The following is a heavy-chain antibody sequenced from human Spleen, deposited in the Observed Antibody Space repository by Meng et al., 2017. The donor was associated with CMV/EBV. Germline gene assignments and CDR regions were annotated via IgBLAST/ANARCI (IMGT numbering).Heavy chain of an antibody. V-gene: IGHV3-30*02. CDR3: AKPLRRSTNFYFYGMDV. CDR2: IRFDGSNK. J-gene: IGHJ6*02. CDR1: GFTFSSYG. D-gene: IGHD2-2*01. Sequence: GGSLRLSCAASGFTFSSYGIHWVRQAPGEGLEWVAFIRFDGSNKYYPDSVKGRFSISRDNSKNMLYLQMNSLRVEDTAVYYCAKPLRRSTNFYFYGMDVWGQGTTVTVSS.